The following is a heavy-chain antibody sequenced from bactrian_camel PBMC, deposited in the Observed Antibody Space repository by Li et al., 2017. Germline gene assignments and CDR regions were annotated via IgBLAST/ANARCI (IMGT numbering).Heavy chain of an antibody. Sequence: HVQLVESGGGSVQAGGSLRVSCAAAIDTESIYCMGWYRQAPGKEREGVAAIHLSGTMPYYTDSVKGRFTITQVDGRKAIDLEMNNLKLEDTAVYYCAAPGEYDTTCPWSIRGYNFWGQGTQVTVS. CDR3: AAPGEYDTTCPWSIRGYNF. J-gene: IGHJ4*01. CDR2: IHLSGTMP. CDR1: IDTESIYC. V-gene: IGHV3S1*01. D-gene: IGHD2*01.